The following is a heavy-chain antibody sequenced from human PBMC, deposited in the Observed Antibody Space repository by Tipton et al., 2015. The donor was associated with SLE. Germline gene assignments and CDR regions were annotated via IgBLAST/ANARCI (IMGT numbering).Heavy chain of an antibody. CDR2: IIPIFGTA. CDR1: GGTFSSYA. Sequence: QLVQSGAEVKKPGSSVKVSCKASGGTFSSYAISWVRQAPGQGLEWMGGIIPIFGTANYAQKFQGRVTITADESTSTAYMELSSLRSEDTAVYYCARDQAVAGHYYYYGLDVWGQGTTVTVSS. J-gene: IGHJ6*02. D-gene: IGHD6-19*01. CDR3: ARDQAVAGHYYYYGLDV. V-gene: IGHV1-69*01.